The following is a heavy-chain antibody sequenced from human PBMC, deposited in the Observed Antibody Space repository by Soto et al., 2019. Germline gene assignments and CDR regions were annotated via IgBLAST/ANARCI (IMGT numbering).Heavy chain of an antibody. CDR3: ARQVEVAGLYWGLGP. V-gene: IGHV4-4*07. D-gene: IGHD6-19*01. CDR2: IHSNGHT. J-gene: IGHJ5*02. Sequence: ASETVSLTCTVSGGSISSYYWSWIRQPAGKGLEWIGRIHSNGHTNYNPSLKSRVTMSVDRSTNQLSLNLSSVTAADTAVYHCARQVEVAGLYWGLGPWGQGTPITVSS. CDR1: GGSISSYY.